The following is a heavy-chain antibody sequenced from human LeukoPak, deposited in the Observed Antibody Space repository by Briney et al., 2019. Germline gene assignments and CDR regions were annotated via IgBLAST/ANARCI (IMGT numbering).Heavy chain of an antibody. Sequence: SQTLSLTCTVSGGSISSGDYYWSWIRQPPGKGLEWIGYIYYTGTTDSNPSLKSRVTISLDTSKNQFSLNLSSVTAADTAVYYCARRWVYDKRAFDAWGQGTMVTVSS. CDR2: IYYTGTT. J-gene: IGHJ3*01. CDR3: ARRWVYDKRAFDA. CDR1: GGSISSGDYY. V-gene: IGHV4-30-4*01. D-gene: IGHD3-16*01.